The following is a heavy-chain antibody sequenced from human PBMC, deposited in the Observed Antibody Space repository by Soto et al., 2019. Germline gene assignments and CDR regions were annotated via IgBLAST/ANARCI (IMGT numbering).Heavy chain of an antibody. J-gene: IGHJ4*02. D-gene: IGHD3-10*01. CDR3: AKDSNYYGSGIQGYFDY. Sequence: EVQLVESGGGLVQPGRSLRLSCAASGFTFDDYAMHWVRQAPGKGLEWVSGISWNSGSIGYADSVKGRFTISRDNAKNSLYLQMNSLRAEDTALYYCAKDSNYYGSGIQGYFDYWGQGTLVTVSS. CDR2: ISWNSGSI. CDR1: GFTFDDYA. V-gene: IGHV3-9*01.